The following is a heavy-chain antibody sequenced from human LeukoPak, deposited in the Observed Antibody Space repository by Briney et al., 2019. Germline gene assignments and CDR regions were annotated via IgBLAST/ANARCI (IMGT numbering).Heavy chain of an antibody. D-gene: IGHD1-14*01. J-gene: IGHJ4*02. V-gene: IGHV3-33*01. CDR2: IWYDGSNK. CDR1: GFTFSSYC. CDR3: ARETELDY. Sequence: QSGGSLRLSCAASGFTFSSYCMHWVRQAPGKGLEWVAFIWYDGSNKYYADSVKGRFTISRDNSKNTLYLQMNSLRAEDTAVYYCARETELDYWGQGTLVTVSS.